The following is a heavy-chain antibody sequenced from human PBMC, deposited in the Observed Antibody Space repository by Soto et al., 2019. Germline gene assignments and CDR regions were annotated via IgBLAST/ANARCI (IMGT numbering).Heavy chain of an antibody. J-gene: IGHJ4*02. CDR1: GFSFSDYA. D-gene: IGHD2-15*01. CDR3: AKRATTVPTPGNYFDY. V-gene: IGHV3-23*01. CDR2: LTSGGTT. Sequence: EVQLLESGGGLVPPGGSLRLSCAASGFSFSDYAMTWVRQAPGRGLEWVSTLTSGGTTFYADSVKGRFTISRDNSKNTLSLQMHSLRAEDTALYYCAKRATTVPTPGNYFDYWGQGTLVTVSS.